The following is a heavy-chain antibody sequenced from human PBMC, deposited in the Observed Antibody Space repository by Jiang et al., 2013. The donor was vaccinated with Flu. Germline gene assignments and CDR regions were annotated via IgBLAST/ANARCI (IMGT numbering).Heavy chain of an antibody. V-gene: IGHV4-34*01. D-gene: IGHD6-19*01. Sequence: LLKPSETLSLTCAAYGGSFSGYYWSWIRQPPGKGLEWIGEINHSGSTNHNPSLKSRVTTSVDTSKNQFSLQLNSVTAADTAVYYCARGRVAVAGSGMDVWGQGTTVTVSS. J-gene: IGHJ6*02. CDR1: GGSFSGYY. CDR3: ARGRVAVAGSGMDV. CDR2: INHSGST.